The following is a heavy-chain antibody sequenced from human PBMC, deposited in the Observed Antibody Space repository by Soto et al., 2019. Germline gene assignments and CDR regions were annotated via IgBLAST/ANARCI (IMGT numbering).Heavy chain of an antibody. CDR3: ARVDSSGWYRGAAFDI. V-gene: IGHV1-3*01. CDR1: GYTFTSYA. Sequence: QVQLVQSGAEVKKPGASVKVSCKASGYTFTSYAMHWVRQAPGQRLEWMGWINAGNGNTKYSQKFQGRVTITRDTSASTAYMELSSLRSEDTAVYYCARVDSSGWYRGAAFDIWGQGTMVTVSS. CDR2: INAGNGNT. D-gene: IGHD6-19*01. J-gene: IGHJ3*02.